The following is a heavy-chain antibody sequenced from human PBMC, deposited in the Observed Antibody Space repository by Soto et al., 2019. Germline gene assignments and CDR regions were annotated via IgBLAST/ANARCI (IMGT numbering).Heavy chain of an antibody. CDR2: IFCSGTT. J-gene: IGHJ6*02. D-gene: IGHD1-1*01. V-gene: IGHV4-30-4*01. Sequence: ASETLSLTCTVSGDSISSADYYWSWIRQTPGKGLEWIGHIFCSGTTYYNPSLKSRLTISVDTSKNHFSLRLTSVTAADTAVYYCARDLWVEPELYYYGMDVWGQGTTVTVSS. CDR1: GDSISSADYY. CDR3: ARDLWVEPELYYYGMDV.